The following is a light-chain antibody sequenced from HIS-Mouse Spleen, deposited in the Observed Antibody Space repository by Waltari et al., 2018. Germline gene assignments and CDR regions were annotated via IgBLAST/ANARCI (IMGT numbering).Light chain of an antibody. V-gene: IGLV3-10*01. CDR3: YSTDSSGNHRV. CDR2: KDS. Sequence: SYELTQPPSVSVSPGQTARITCSGDALPKKYAYWYQQKSGQAPVLVIYKDSKRPSGIPGRLSGSSSGTMATLTISGAQVEDEADYYCYSTDSSGNHRVFGGGTKLTVL. J-gene: IGLJ2*01. CDR1: ALPKKY.